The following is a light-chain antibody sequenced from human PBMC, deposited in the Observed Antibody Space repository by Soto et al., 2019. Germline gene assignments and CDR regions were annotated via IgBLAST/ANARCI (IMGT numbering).Light chain of an antibody. V-gene: IGLV2-11*01. CDR1: SSDVGGYNY. CDR3: QSYDSVMRASV. CDR2: DVS. Sequence: QSALTQPRSASGSPGQSITISCTGTSSDVGGYNYVSWYQQHPAKAPKLIIFDVSKRPSGVPNRFSGSKSGNTASLTISGLRAEDEADYYCQSYDSVMRASVFGGGTKLTVL. J-gene: IGLJ2*01.